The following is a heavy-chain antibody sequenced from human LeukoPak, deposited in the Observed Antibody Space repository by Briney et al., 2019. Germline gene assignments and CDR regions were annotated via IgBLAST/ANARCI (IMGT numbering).Heavy chain of an antibody. CDR3: ARDRGAVAGLNWFDP. J-gene: IGHJ5*02. D-gene: IGHD6-19*01. CDR1: GGSISSSTYY. V-gene: IGHV4-39*07. CDR2: SYYTGST. Sequence: PSETLSLTCTVSGGSISSSTYYWGWIRQPPGKGLEWIGSSYYTGSTYYNPSLKSRVTISVDTSKNQFSLRLSSVTAADTAVYYCARDRGAVAGLNWFDPWGQGTLVTVSS.